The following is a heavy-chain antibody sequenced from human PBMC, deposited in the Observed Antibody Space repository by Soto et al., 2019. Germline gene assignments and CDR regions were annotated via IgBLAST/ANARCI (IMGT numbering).Heavy chain of an antibody. CDR3: AKARGYSYGYPSDY. CDR1: GFSFSSYA. J-gene: IGHJ4*02. V-gene: IGHV3-23*01. D-gene: IGHD5-18*01. CDR2: ISGSVASA. Sequence: PGGSLRLSCAASGFSFSSYAMRWVRQPPGKGLEWVSIISGSVASAYYADSVKGRFTISRDNSRNTLFLQLNSLRAEDTAVYYCAKARGYSYGYPSDYWGQGTLVTVSS.